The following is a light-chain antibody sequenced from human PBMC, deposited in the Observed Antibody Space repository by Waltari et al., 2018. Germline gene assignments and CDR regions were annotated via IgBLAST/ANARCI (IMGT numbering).Light chain of an antibody. CDR3: SSQSSNNVVL. CDR1: SSDVGSYNS. Sequence: QSALTQPASVSGSPGQSITISCTGISSDVGSYNSVSWYQDHPGQGPKVIIYDVSVRPSGVSARFSGSKSGNTASLTISGLQAEDEADYYCSSQSSNNVVLFGGGTKVTVL. CDR2: DVS. J-gene: IGLJ3*02. V-gene: IGLV2-14*03.